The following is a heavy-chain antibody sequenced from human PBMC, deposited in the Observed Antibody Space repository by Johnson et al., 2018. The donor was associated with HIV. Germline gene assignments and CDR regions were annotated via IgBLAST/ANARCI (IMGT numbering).Heavy chain of an antibody. CDR1: QFTFSSYY. Sequence: QLVESGGGLVQPGGSLRLSCAASQFTFSSYYMNCVRQAPGNGLELFGQVNPNGGSTYLIDSGKDRFNISRDNAKNTFHLQMNSLKTEDTAVYYCTTEFTMVQGLIWGQGTLVTVSS. J-gene: IGHJ3*02. CDR2: VNPNGGST. V-gene: IGHV3-25*04. D-gene: IGHD3-10*01. CDR3: TTEFTMVQGLI.